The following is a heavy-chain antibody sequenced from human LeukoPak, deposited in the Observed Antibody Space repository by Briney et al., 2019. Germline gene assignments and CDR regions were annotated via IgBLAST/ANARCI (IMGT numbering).Heavy chain of an antibody. Sequence: SETLSLTCSVSGDXFSNYYWTWIRQPPGKGLEWIGYVYYSGSTNYNPSLKTRLHLSVDTSKNRFSLKLSSVTAADTAVYYCASSPRLTTSWFLFDSWGHGTLVTVSS. D-gene: IGHD2-2*01. CDR3: ASSPRLTTSWFLFDS. CDR1: GDXFSNYY. V-gene: IGHV4-59*08. CDR2: VYYSGST. J-gene: IGHJ5*01.